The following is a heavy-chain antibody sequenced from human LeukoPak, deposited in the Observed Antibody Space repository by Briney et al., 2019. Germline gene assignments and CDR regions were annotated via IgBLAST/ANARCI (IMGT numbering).Heavy chain of an antibody. Sequence: GESLKISCKGSGYIFTSYWIGWARQLPGKGLEWMGIIYPGDSDTRYSPSFQGQVTISADKSISTAYLQWSSLKASDTAMYYCARQKYSSSLQPFDYWGQGTLVTVSS. V-gene: IGHV5-51*01. CDR2: IYPGDSDT. CDR1: GYIFTSYW. CDR3: ARQKYSSSLQPFDY. J-gene: IGHJ4*02. D-gene: IGHD6-6*01.